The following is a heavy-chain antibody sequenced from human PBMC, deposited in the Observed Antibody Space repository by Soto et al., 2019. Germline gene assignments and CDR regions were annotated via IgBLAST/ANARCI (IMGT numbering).Heavy chain of an antibody. V-gene: IGHV4-31*03. CDR1: GGSISSGGYY. D-gene: IGHD2-2*01. CDR3: ARSSTSANYFDY. CDR2: IYYSGST. J-gene: IGHJ4*02. Sequence: QVQLQESGPGLVKPSQTLSLTCTVSGGSISSGGYYWSWIRQHPGKGLEWIGYIYYSGSTYYNPSLKSRVTLSVDTSKNQFSLKLCSVTAADTAVYYCARSSTSANYFDYWGQGTLVTVSS.